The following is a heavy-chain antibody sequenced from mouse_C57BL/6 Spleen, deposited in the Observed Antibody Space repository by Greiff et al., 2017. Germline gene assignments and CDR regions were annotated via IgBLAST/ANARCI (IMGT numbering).Heavy chain of an antibody. Sequence: VQLQQSGAELAKPGASVKLSCKASGYTFTSYWMHWVKQRPGQGLEWIGYINPSSGYTKYNQKFKDKATLTADKSSSTAYMQLGSLTYEDSAVYYCARSPDSSGPWFADWGQGALVTVSA. J-gene: IGHJ3*01. D-gene: IGHD3-2*02. V-gene: IGHV1-7*01. CDR2: INPSSGYT. CDR1: GYTFTSYW. CDR3: ARSPDSSGPWFAD.